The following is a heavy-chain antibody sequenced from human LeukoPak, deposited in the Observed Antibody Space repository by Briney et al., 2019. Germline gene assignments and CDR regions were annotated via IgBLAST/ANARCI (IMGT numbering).Heavy chain of an antibody. CDR2: IHYSGST. D-gene: IGHD1-26*01. V-gene: IGHV4-59*01. Sequence: SETLSLTCTVSGGSISSYYWSWIRQPPGKGLEWIGYIHYSGSTNYNPSLKSRVTISVDTSKNQFSLKLSSVTAADTAVYYCARVYTGIVGATIKGAFDIWGQGTMVTVSS. J-gene: IGHJ3*02. CDR1: GGSISSYY. CDR3: ARVYTGIVGATIKGAFDI.